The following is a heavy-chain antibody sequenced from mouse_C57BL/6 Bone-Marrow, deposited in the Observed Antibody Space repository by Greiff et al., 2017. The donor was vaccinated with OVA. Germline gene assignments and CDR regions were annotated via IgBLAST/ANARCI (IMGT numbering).Heavy chain of an antibody. CDR1: GFTFSDYG. CDR3: ARRGVYGSSFYFDY. CDR2: ISSGSSPI. J-gene: IGHJ2*01. Sequence: EVHLVESGGGLVKPGGSLKLSCAASGFTFSDYGMHWVRQAPEKGLEWVAYISSGSSPIYYADTVKGRFTISRDNAKNTLFLQMTSLRSEDTAMYYCARRGVYGSSFYFDYWGQGTTLTVSS. D-gene: IGHD1-1*01. V-gene: IGHV5-17*01.